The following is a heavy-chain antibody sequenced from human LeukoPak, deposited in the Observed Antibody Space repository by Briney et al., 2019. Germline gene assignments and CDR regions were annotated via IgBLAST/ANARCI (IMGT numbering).Heavy chain of an antibody. D-gene: IGHD6-13*01. J-gene: IGHJ4*02. CDR2: IYSGGST. CDR1: GFIVNYSY. Sequence: GGSLRLSCAASGFIVNYSYMSWVRQAPGKGLEWVSLIYSGGSTFYADSVKGRFTISRDNSKNTLYLQMNSLRAEDTAVYYCAKDLYSSSWYLPDYWGQGTLVTVSS. V-gene: IGHV3-66*02. CDR3: AKDLYSSSWYLPDY.